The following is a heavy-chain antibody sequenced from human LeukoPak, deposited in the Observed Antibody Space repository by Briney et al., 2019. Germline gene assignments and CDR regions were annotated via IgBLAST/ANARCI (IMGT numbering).Heavy chain of an antibody. J-gene: IGHJ4*02. D-gene: IGHD3-22*01. CDR1: GYSFTSYW. CDR2: IYPGDSDT. Sequence: GEALKISRKGSGYSFTSYWIGWVRQMPGKGLEWMGIIYPGDSDTRYSPSFQGQVTISADKPISTAYLQWSTLKASDTAMYYCARGNYYDSIGYWGQGTLVTVSA. CDR3: ARGNYYDSIGY. V-gene: IGHV5-51*04.